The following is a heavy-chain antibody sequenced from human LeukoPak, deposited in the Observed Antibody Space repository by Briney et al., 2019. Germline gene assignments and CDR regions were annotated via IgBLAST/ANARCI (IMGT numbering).Heavy chain of an antibody. CDR2: ISSSSSYI. CDR3: AAHYSSSWYYFDY. V-gene: IGHV3-21*01. D-gene: IGHD6-13*01. J-gene: IGHJ4*02. CDR1: GFTFCSYS. Sequence: GGSLRLSCAASGFTFCSYSMNWVRQAPGKGLEWVSSISSSSSYIYYADSVRGRFTISRDNAKNSLYLQMNSLRAEDTAVYYCAAHYSSSWYYFDYWGQGTLVTVSS.